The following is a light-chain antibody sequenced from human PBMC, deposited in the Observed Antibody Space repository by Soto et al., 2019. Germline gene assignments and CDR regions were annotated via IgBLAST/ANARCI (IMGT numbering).Light chain of an antibody. CDR2: TNN. Sequence: QSVLTQPPSASGTPGQRVTISCSGSSSNIGVNYVYGYQQLPGTAPKLLIYTNNQRPSGVPDRFSGSKSGTSASLAISGLRSEDEADYHCATWDDSLSGVVFGGGTKLTVL. CDR3: ATWDDSLSGVV. J-gene: IGLJ2*01. V-gene: IGLV1-47*01. CDR1: SSNIGVNY.